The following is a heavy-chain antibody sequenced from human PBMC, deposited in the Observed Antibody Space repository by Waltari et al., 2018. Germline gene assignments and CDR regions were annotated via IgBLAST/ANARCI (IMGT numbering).Heavy chain of an antibody. Sequence: EVQLVESGGGLIQPGGSLRLSCAASGFTVSSNYMSWVRQAPGKGVEWVSVIYSGGSTYYADSVKGRFTISRDNSKNTLYLQMNSLRAEDTAVYYCASSVPPLRYFDWLGVSADAFDIWGQGTMVTVSS. CDR2: IYSGGST. V-gene: IGHV3-53*01. D-gene: IGHD3-9*01. CDR1: GFTVSSNY. J-gene: IGHJ3*02. CDR3: ASSVPPLRYFDWLGVSADAFDI.